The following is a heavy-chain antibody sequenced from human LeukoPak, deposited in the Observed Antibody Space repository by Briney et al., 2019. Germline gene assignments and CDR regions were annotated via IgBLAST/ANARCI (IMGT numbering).Heavy chain of an antibody. J-gene: IGHJ4*02. V-gene: IGHV3-74*01. CDR1: GYIFKGFW. CDR3: GTAQY. Sequence: GGSLRLSCAASGYIFKGFWIHCLRQVPRKGAVWVSRISSDGRTTYCADSVKGRFTISRDNAKNTLYLQMSSLRVEDTAVYYCGTAQYWGQGTLLTVSS. CDR2: ISSDGRTT.